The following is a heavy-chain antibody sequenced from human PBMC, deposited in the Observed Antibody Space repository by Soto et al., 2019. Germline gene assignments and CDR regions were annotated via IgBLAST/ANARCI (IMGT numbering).Heavy chain of an antibody. V-gene: IGHV3-9*01. CDR2: ISWNSGII. Sequence: EVQLVESGGGLVQPGRSLRLSCAASGFTFGDYAMHWVRQAPGKGLEWVSGISWNSGIIGYADSVKGRFTISRDNAKNARYRQMTSLKLEDKVLYYGEDRFNVYCSYSGYYSDYWGQETLVTVSS. CDR3: EDRFNVYCSYSGYYSDY. D-gene: IGHD6-19*01. CDR1: GFTFGDYA. J-gene: IGHJ4*02.